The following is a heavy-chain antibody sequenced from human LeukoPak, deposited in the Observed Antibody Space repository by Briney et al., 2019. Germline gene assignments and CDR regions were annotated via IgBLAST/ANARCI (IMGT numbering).Heavy chain of an antibody. V-gene: IGHV3-30*18. J-gene: IGHJ3*02. CDR3: AKDHGGIAI. D-gene: IGHD6-13*01. CDR2: ISYDGSNK. CDR1: GFTFSSYG. Sequence: GRSLRLSCAASGFTFSSYGMHWVRQAPGKGLEWVAVISYDGSNKYYADSVKGRFTISRDNSKNTLYLQMSSLRAEDTAVYYCAKDHGGIAIWGQGTMVTVSS.